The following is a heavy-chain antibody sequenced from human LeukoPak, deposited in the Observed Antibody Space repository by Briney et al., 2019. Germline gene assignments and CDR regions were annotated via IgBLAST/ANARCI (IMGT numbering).Heavy chain of an antibody. D-gene: IGHD4-11*01. CDR3: AKDAQRGFDYSNSLEY. V-gene: IGHV3-33*06. J-gene: IGHJ4*02. CDR2: IWSDGTNQ. CDR1: QFRFPFSHYG. Sequence: PGKSLTLSCVASQFRFPFSHYGMHWVRQAPGRGLEWVAVIWSDGTNQYYADSVRGRFTISRDNSQNTVYLQMNSLRVEDTAVYLCAKDAQRGFDYSNSLEYWGQGTLVTVSS.